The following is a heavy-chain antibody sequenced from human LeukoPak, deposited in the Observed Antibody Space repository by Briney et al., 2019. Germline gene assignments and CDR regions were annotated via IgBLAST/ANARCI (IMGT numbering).Heavy chain of an antibody. V-gene: IGHV3-23*01. CDR2: ISGSGGST. J-gene: IGHJ5*02. CDR1: GFTFSSYA. Sequence: GGSLRLSCAASGFTFSSYAMSWVRQAPGKGLEWVSAISGSGGSTYYADSVKGRFTISRDNSKNTLYLQMNSLRAEDTAVYYCARVPGYSSSWSRFDPWGQGTLVTVSS. D-gene: IGHD6-13*01. CDR3: ARVPGYSSSWSRFDP.